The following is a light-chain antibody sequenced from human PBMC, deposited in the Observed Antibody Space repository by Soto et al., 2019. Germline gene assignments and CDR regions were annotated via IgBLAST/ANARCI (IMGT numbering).Light chain of an antibody. Sequence: QSALTQPRSVSGSPVQSVTISCTGTSSDVGGYNYVSWYQQHPGKVPKLMIYDVSKRPSGVPDRFSGSKSGNTASLTISGLQAEDEADYHCWSYAGYYTWVFGGGTKLTVL. CDR3: WSYAGYYTWV. CDR1: SSDVGGYNY. J-gene: IGLJ3*02. CDR2: DVS. V-gene: IGLV2-11*01.